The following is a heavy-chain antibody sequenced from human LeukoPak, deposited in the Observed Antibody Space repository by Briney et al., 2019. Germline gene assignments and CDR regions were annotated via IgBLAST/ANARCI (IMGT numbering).Heavy chain of an antibody. D-gene: IGHD3-22*01. CDR1: GGSISDYY. CDR3: ARDGVGYHDGTGYYSWFDP. Sequence: PSETLTLTCTVSGGSISDYYWSWIRQPPGKGLEWIGYIYYTGTTSYNPSLKSRVTISIDTSKNQFSLRLSSATAADTAVYYCARDGVGYHDGTGYYSWFDPWGQGTLVTVSS. CDR2: IYYTGTT. J-gene: IGHJ5*02. V-gene: IGHV4-59*01.